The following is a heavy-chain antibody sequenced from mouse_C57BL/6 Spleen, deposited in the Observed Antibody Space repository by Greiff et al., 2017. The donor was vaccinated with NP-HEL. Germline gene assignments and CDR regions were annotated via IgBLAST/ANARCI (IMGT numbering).Heavy chain of an antibody. V-gene: IGHV7-3*01. Sequence: EVQVEESGGGLVQPGGSLSLSCAASGFTFTDYYMSWVRQPPGKALEWLGFIRNKANGYTTEYSASVKGRFTISRDNSQSILYLQMNALRAEDSATYYCARSLSITTAGGWYFDVWGTGTTVTVSS. D-gene: IGHD1-1*01. CDR1: GFTFTDYY. J-gene: IGHJ1*03. CDR3: ARSLSITTAGGWYFDV. CDR2: IRNKANGYTT.